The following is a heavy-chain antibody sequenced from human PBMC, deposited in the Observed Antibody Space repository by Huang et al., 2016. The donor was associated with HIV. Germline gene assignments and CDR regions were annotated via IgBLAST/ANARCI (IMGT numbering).Heavy chain of an antibody. CDR1: GTTMTSSTFY. Sequence: QLRESGPGLVTPSETLSLTCSASGTTMTSSTFYWGWFRQPPGRGLEWIGSVSFLGNTYDNPSLKSRVTIAIDTANKQYSMRLTVVTAADTAVYFCAREVRSVDTDRPDGYYYRGLDVWGQGTTVIVSS. J-gene: IGHJ6*02. CDR2: VSFLGNT. CDR3: AREVRSVDTDRPDGYYYRGLDV. D-gene: IGHD2-2*03. V-gene: IGHV4-39*02.